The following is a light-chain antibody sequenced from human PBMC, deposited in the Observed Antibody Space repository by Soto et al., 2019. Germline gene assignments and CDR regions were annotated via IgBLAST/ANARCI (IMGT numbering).Light chain of an antibody. CDR1: QSVGSN. J-gene: IGKJ1*01. Sequence: EGVMTQFPATLSVSPGERATLSCRASQSVGSNLAWYQQKSGQAPRLLIYGASTRATGLAARFSGSGSGTEFTLTISSLQSADFAVYYCLQSNKWPLTFGQGTKVDIK. CDR2: GAS. CDR3: LQSNKWPLT. V-gene: IGKV3-15*01.